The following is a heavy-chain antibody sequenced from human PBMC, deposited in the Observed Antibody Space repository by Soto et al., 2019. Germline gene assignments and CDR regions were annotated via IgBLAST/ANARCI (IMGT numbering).Heavy chain of an antibody. D-gene: IGHD5-12*01. CDR2: INHSGST. V-gene: IGHV4-34*01. CDR1: GGSFSGYY. CDR3: AARGVDGYNPDTYYYYGMDV. J-gene: IGHJ6*02. Sequence: SETLSLTCAVYGGSFSGYYWSWIRQPPGKGLEWIGEINHSGSTNYNPSLKSRVTISVDTSKNQFSLKLSSVTAEDTAVYYCAARGVDGYNPDTYYYYGMDVWGQGTTVTVSS.